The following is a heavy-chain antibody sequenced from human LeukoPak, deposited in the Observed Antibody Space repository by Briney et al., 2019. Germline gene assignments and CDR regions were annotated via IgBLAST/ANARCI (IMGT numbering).Heavy chain of an antibody. Sequence: GGSLRLSCAASGFTFSSYGMHWVRQAPGKGLEWVAFIRYDGSNKYYADSVKGRFTISRDNSKNTLYLQMNSLRAEDTAVYYCAKDPYIYDYVWGSYPDYWGQGTLVTVSS. CDR2: IRYDGSNK. J-gene: IGHJ4*02. D-gene: IGHD3-16*01. CDR3: AKDPYIYDYVWGSYPDY. V-gene: IGHV3-30*02. CDR1: GFTFSSYG.